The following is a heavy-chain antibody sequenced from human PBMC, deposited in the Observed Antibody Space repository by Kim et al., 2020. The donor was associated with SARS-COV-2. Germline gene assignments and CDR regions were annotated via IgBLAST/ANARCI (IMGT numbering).Heavy chain of an antibody. J-gene: IGHJ6*02. CDR1: GGSVSSGSYY. D-gene: IGHD3-10*01. CDR3: AREYYYGSGSYLLYYYYGMDV. V-gene: IGHV4-61*01. Sequence: SETLSLTCTVSGGSVSSGSYYWSWIRQPPGKGLEWIGYIYYSGSTNYNPSLKSRVTISVDTSKNQFSLKLSSVTAADTAVYYCAREYYYGSGSYLLYYYYGMDVWGQGTTVTVSS. CDR2: IYYSGST.